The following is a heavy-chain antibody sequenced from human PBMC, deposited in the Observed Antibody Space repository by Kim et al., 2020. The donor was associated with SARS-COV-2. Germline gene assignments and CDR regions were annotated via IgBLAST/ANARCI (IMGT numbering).Heavy chain of an antibody. D-gene: IGHD2-21*01. V-gene: IGHV3-7*01. J-gene: IGHJ4*02. CDR2: K. CDR3: ARGGYSNFDF. Sequence: KNYVESMKGRFTISRDNAKNALYLQMNGLRVEDTAVYYCARGGYSNFDFWGQGTLVTVSS.